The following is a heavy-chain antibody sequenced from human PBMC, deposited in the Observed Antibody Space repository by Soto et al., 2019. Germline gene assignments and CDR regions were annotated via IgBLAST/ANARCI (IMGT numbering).Heavy chain of an antibody. V-gene: IGHV1-3*01. D-gene: IGHD6-19*01. CDR3: AREAAVAGRTAGAFDI. Sequence: GASVKVSCKASGYTFTSYAMHWVRQAPGQRLEWMGWINAGNGNTKYSQKFQGRVTITRDTSASTAYMELSSLRSEDTAVYYCAREAAVAGRTAGAFDIWGQGTMVTVSS. CDR1: GYTFTSYA. CDR2: INAGNGNT. J-gene: IGHJ3*02.